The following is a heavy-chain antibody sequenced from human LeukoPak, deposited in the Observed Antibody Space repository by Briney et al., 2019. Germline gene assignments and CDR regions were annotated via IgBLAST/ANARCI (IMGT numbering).Heavy chain of an antibody. CDR3: ARDEGGLDYGDYVWFDP. V-gene: IGHV4-34*01. CDR1: GGSFSGYY. J-gene: IGHJ5*02. D-gene: IGHD4-17*01. CDR2: INHSGST. Sequence: SETLSLTCAVYGGSFSGYYWSWIRQPPGKGLEWIGEINHSGSTNYNPSLKSRVTISVDTSKNQFSLKLSSVTAADTAVYYCARDEGGLDYGDYVWFDPWGQGTLVTVSS.